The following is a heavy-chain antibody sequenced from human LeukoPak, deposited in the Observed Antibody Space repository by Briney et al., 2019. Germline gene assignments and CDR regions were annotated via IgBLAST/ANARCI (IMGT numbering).Heavy chain of an antibody. V-gene: IGHV3-23*01. D-gene: IGHD3-10*01. Sequence: GGSLRLSCAASGFTFSSYGMSWVRQAPGKGLEWVSAISGSGGSTYYADSVKGRFTISRDNSKNTLYLQMNSLRAEDTAVYYCAKEFLGITMVRPLDYWGQGTLVTVSS. J-gene: IGHJ4*02. CDR2: ISGSGGST. CDR1: GFTFSSYG. CDR3: AKEFLGITMVRPLDY.